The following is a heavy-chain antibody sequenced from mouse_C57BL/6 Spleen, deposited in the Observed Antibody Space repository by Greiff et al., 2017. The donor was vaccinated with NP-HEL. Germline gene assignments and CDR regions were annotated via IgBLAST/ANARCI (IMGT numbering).Heavy chain of an antibody. CDR1: GFTFSSYA. CDR3: ARDLRFAY. J-gene: IGHJ3*01. CDR2: ISDGGSYT. Sequence: EVMLVESGGGLVKPGGSLKLSCAASGFTFSSYAMSWVRQTPEKRLEWVATISDGGSYTYYPDNVKGRFTISRDNAKNNLYLQISHLKAEDTAMYYCARDLRFAYWGQGTLVTVSA. V-gene: IGHV5-4*01.